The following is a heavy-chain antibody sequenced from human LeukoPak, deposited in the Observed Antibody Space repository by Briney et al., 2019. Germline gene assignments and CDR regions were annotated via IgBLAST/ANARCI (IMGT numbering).Heavy chain of an antibody. V-gene: IGHV4-30-4*01. CDR2: IYYSGST. J-gene: IGHJ5*02. CDR1: GGSISSGDYY. D-gene: IGHD3-9*01. Sequence: SSETLSLTCTVSGGSISSGDYYWSWIRQPPGKALEWIGYIYYSGSTYYNPSLKSRVTISVDTSKNQFSLKLSSVTAADTAVYYCARLYYDILTGYYARWFDPWGQGTLVTVSS. CDR3: ARLYYDILTGYYARWFDP.